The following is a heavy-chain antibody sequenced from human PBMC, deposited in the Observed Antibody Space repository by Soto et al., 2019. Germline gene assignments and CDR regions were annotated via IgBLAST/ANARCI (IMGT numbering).Heavy chain of an antibody. J-gene: IGHJ5*02. CDR3: ARGGRYCSSTSCQYNWFDP. Sequence: QVQLVQSGAEVKKPGSSVKVSCKASGGTFSSYAISWVRQAPGQGLECMGVIIPIFGTANYAQKFQGRVTITAHESTSTAYMELSRLRSEDTAVYYCARGGRYCSSTSCQYNWFDPWGQGTLVTVSS. CDR1: GGTFSSYA. V-gene: IGHV1-69*01. CDR2: IIPIFGTA. D-gene: IGHD2-2*01.